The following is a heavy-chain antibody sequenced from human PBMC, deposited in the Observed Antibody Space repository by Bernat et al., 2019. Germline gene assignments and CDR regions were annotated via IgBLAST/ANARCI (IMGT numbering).Heavy chain of an antibody. D-gene: IGHD3-10*01. CDR1: GGSISSGGYY. CDR3: AREPPSYGSGSYYSSDTDAFDI. J-gene: IGHJ3*02. CDR2: IYYSGST. V-gene: IGHV4-31*03. Sequence: QVQLQESGPGLVKPSQTLSLTCTVSGGSISSGGYYWSWIRQHPGKGLEWIGYIYYSGSTYYNPSLKSRVTISVDTSKNQFSLKLSSVTAADTAVYYCAREPPSYGSGSYYSSDTDAFDIWGQGTMVTVSS.